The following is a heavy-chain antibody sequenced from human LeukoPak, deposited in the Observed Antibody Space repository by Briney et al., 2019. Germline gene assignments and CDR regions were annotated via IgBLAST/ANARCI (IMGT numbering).Heavy chain of an antibody. V-gene: IGHV1-18*01. CDR3: AHEGSWSAFDI. J-gene: IGHJ3*02. Sequence: ASVKVSCKASGYTFASFGITWVRQAPGQGLEWMGWINTHNGDTNYAQRFQGRVTITADESTSTAYMELSSLRSEDTAVYYCAHEGSWSAFDIWGQGTMVTVSS. D-gene: IGHD6-13*01. CDR2: INTHNGDT. CDR1: GYTFASFG.